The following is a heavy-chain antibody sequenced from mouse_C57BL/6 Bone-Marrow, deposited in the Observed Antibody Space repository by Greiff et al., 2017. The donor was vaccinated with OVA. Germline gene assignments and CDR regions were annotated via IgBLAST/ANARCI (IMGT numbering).Heavy chain of an antibody. J-gene: IGHJ3*01. Sequence: EVQLVESGGGLVQPKGSLKLSCAASGFTFNTYAMHWVRQAPGQGLEWVARIRSKSSNYATYYADSVKDRFTISRDDSQSMLYLQMNNLKTGNTAMYYGVREGYYCGSSPAWFAYWGQGTLVTVSA. V-gene: IGHV10-3*01. CDR1: GFTFNTYA. CDR3: VREGYYCGSSPAWFAY. CDR2: IRSKSSNYAT. D-gene: IGHD1-1*01.